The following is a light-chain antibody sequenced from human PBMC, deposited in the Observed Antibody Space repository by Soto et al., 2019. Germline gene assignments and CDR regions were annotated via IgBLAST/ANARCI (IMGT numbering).Light chain of an antibody. V-gene: IGLV2-23*01. CDR2: EGS. Sequence: QSVLAQPASVSGSPGQSITISCTGTSSDVGSYNFVSWFQQHPGKAPKLMIYEGSERPSGVSNRFSGSKSGNTASLTISGLQAEDEADYYCCSYAGSSNYVFGTGTKLTV. CDR3: CSYAGSSNYV. J-gene: IGLJ1*01. CDR1: SSDVGSYNF.